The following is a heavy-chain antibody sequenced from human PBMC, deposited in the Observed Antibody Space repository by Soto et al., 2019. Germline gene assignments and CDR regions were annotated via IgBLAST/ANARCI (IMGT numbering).Heavy chain of an antibody. Sequence: SETLSLTCTVSGGSISSSSYYWGWIRQPPGKGLEWIGSIYYSGSTYYNPSLKSRVTISVDTSKNQFSLKLSSVTAADTAVYYCVRQRSGWRHVPNWFDPWGQGTLVTVSS. J-gene: IGHJ5*02. CDR1: GGSISSSSYY. CDR3: VRQRSGWRHVPNWFDP. V-gene: IGHV4-39*01. D-gene: IGHD6-19*01. CDR2: IYYSGST.